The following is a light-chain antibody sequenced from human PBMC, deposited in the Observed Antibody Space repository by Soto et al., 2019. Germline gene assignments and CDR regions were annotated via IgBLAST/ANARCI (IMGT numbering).Light chain of an antibody. V-gene: IGLV2-14*03. J-gene: IGLJ2*01. Sequence: QSVLTQPASVSGSPGQSITISCTGTSSDVGAYNYVSWYQQHPDKAPKFLIFDVSSRPSGVSNRFSGSKSGTTASLTISGLQAEDEADYYCASYTSSNTLIFGGGTKLTVL. CDR1: SSDVGAYNY. CDR3: ASYTSSNTLI. CDR2: DVS.